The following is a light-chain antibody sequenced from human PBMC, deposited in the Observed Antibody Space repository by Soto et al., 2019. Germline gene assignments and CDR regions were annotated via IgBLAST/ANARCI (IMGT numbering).Light chain of an antibody. Sequence: EIVLTQSPATLSAFPGDRVTLSCRASQSVSSYLAWYQQKPGQAPRLLIYDASNRATGIPARFSGSGSGTEFTLTISSLQSEDFAVYYCQQYNNWPLTFGGGTRLEIK. CDR2: DAS. CDR1: QSVSSY. J-gene: IGKJ5*01. V-gene: IGKV3D-15*01. CDR3: QQYNNWPLT.